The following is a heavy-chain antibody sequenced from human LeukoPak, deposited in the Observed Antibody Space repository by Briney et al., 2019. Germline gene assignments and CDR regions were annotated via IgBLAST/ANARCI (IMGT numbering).Heavy chain of an antibody. Sequence: GASVKVSCKASGYTFISYAMDWVRQAPGQGLEWMGWINAGKGNTRYSQKFQGRVTITRDTSASTAYMELSSLRSEDTAVYYCARESQEGAFDYWGQGTLVTVSS. CDR3: ARESQEGAFDY. CDR1: GYTFISYA. J-gene: IGHJ4*02. V-gene: IGHV1-3*01. CDR2: INAGKGNT.